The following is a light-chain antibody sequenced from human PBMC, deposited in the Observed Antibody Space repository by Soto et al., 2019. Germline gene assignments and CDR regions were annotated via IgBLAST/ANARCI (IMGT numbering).Light chain of an antibody. CDR1: SSDVGGYNL. CDR2: EGT. J-gene: IGLJ6*01. CDR3: YSYTSSSTYV. Sequence: QSALTQPASVSGSPGQSITVSCAGTSSDVGGYNLVSWYQQHPGKAPKLIIYEGTERPSGISPRFSGSKSGNTASLTISGLKAEDEADYSCYSYTSSSTYVFGYGTKLTV. V-gene: IGLV2-23*01.